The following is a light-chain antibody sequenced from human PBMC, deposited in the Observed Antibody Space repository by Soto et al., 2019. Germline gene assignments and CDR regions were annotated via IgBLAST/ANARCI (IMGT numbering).Light chain of an antibody. CDR1: QSVSSSY. V-gene: IGKV3-20*01. CDR2: GAS. J-gene: IGKJ5*01. CDR3: QQYGSSPIT. Sequence: EIVLTQSPGTLSLSPGERATLSCRASQSVSSSYLAWYQQKPGQAPRLLIYGASSRATGIPDRFSGSGSGKDFTLTISRLEPEVFAVYFCQQYGSSPITFGQGTRQEIK.